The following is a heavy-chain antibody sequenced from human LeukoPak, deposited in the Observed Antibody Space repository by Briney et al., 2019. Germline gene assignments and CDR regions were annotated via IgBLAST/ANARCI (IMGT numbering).Heavy chain of an antibody. D-gene: IGHD1-7*01. CDR3: ARGGLNFDAFDI. CDR2: IGSRSAYT. CDR1: GFTFSSYS. J-gene: IGHJ3*02. V-gene: IGHV3-21*01. Sequence: GGSLRLSCAASGFTFSSYSMNWVRQAPGKGLEWVSSIGSRSAYTYYADSVKGRFTISRDNTKNSLYLQVNSLRAGDTAVYYCARGGLNFDAFDIWGQGTMVTVSS.